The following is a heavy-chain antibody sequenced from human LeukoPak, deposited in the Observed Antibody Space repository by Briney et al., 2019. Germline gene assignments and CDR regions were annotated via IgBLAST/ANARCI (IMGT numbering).Heavy chain of an antibody. V-gene: IGHV4-61*02. Sequence: SETLSLTCSVSGGSISSSNYYWSWIRQPAGKGLEWIGRIYTSESTNYNPSLKSRVTMSVDTSKNQFSLKLSFVTAADTAVYYCARGPPDYYGSGTPTEYYFDYWGQGTLVTVSS. CDR1: GGSISSSNYY. CDR3: ARGPPDYYGSGTPTEYYFDY. CDR2: IYTSEST. D-gene: IGHD3-10*01. J-gene: IGHJ4*02.